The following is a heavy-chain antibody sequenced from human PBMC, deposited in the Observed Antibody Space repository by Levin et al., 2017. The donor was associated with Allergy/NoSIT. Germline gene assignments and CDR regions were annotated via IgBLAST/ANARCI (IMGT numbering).Heavy chain of an antibody. J-gene: IGHJ4*02. CDR2: ISSSSSYI. CDR3: ARVKGYYDSSGYYQNHFDY. D-gene: IGHD3-22*01. CDR1: GFTFSSYS. V-gene: IGHV3-21*01. Sequence: GGSLRLSCAASGFTFSSYSMNWVRQAPGKGLEWVSSISSSSSYIYYADSVKGRFTISRDNAKNSLYLQMNSLRAEDTAVYYCARVKGYYDSSGYYQNHFDYWGQGTLVTVSS.